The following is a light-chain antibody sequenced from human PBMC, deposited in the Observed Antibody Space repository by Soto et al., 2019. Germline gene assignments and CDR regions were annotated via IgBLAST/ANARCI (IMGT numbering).Light chain of an antibody. V-gene: IGKV2-28*01. CDR2: LGS. CDR1: QSLLHSSGYNC. Sequence: DMVMTQSPLSLPVTPGEPASISCRSSQSLLHSSGYNCLDRYLQKPGQSPQLLIYLGSNRASGVTERFSGSGSGTDFTLKISRVEAEDVGLYYCMQTLQAPLTFGGGTKVESK. CDR3: MQTLQAPLT. J-gene: IGKJ4*01.